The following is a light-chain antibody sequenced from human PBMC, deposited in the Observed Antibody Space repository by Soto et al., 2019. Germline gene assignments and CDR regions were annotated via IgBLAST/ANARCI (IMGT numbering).Light chain of an antibody. V-gene: IGKV3-20*01. CDR2: GAS. Sequence: EIVLTQSPGTLSLSPGERATLSCRASQSVTSGYLAWYQQQPNQAPRLLIYGASYRATGIPDRFSGGGSGTEFTLTISSLQSEDFAVYYCQQYNNWPPLTFGGGTKVEIK. CDR3: QQYNNWPPLT. CDR1: QSVTSGY. J-gene: IGKJ4*01.